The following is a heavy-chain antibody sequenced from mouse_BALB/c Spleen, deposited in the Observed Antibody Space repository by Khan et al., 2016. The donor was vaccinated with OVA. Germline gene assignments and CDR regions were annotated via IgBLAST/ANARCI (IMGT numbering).Heavy chain of an antibody. D-gene: IGHD3-2*02. CDR1: GYIFTSYW. J-gene: IGHJ2*01. CDR3: ARGEALYYFDY. V-gene: IGHV1-76*01. CDR2: IYPGTDNT. Sequence: QVQLKQSGAELVRPGASVKLSCKTSGYIFTSYWIHWVKQRSGQGLEWIARIYPGTDNTNYNENLKDKATLTADKSSSTAYMQLSSLKSEDSAVYCCARGEALYYFDYWGQGTTLTVSS.